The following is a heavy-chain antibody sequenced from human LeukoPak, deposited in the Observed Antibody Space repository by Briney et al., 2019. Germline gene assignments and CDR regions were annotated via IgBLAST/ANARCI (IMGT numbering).Heavy chain of an antibody. CDR3: ARSSAAYYYGTGDWFDP. J-gene: IGHJ5*02. V-gene: IGHV1-18*01. CDR2: NSGNT. D-gene: IGHD3-10*01. Sequence: NSGNTGYAQKLQGRVTMTTDTSTSTAYMELRSLRSDDTAVYYCARSSAAYYYGTGDWFDPWGQGTLVTVSS.